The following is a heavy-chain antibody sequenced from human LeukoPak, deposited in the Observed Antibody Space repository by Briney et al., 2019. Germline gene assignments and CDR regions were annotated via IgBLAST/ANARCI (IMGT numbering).Heavy chain of an antibody. D-gene: IGHD6-13*01. CDR3: ARVHGSSWHHYFDY. V-gene: IGHV3-33*01. CDR1: GFTFSSYD. J-gene: IGHJ4*02. Sequence: GGSLRLSCAASGFTFSSYDMHWVRQAPGKGQEWVAVIWYDGSNKYYADSVEGRFTISRDNSKNTLYLQMNSLRAEDTAVYYCARVHGSSWHHYFDYWGQGTLVTVSS. CDR2: IWYDGSNK.